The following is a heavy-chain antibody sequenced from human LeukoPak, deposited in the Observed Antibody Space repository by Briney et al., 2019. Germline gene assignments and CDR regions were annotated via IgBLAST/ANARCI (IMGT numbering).Heavy chain of an antibody. Sequence: PSETLSLTCTVSGGSISSSSYYWGWIRQPPGKGLEWIGSIYYSGSTYYNPSLKSRVTISVDTSKNQFSLKLSSVTAADTAVYYCATYDFWSGYMSSSYYFDYWGQGTLVTVSS. CDR3: ATYDFWSGYMSSSYYFDY. D-gene: IGHD3-3*01. V-gene: IGHV4-39*01. CDR1: GGSISSSSYY. J-gene: IGHJ4*02. CDR2: IYYSGST.